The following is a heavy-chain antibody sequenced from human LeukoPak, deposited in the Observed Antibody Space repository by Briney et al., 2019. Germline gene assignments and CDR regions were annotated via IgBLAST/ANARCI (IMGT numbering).Heavy chain of an antibody. D-gene: IGHD2-2*02. CDR1: GYTFTGYY. V-gene: IGHV1-24*01. J-gene: IGHJ4*02. Sequence: ASVKVSCKASGYTFTGYYMHWVRQAPGKGLEWMGGFDPEDGETIYAQKFQGRVTMTEDTSTDTAYMELSSLRSEDTAVYYCATRYCSSTSCYKRSVDYWGQGTLVTVSS. CDR2: FDPEDGET. CDR3: ATRYCSSTSCYKRSVDY.